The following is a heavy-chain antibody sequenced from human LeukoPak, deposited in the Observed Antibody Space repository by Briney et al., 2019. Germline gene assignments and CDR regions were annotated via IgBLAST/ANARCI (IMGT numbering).Heavy chain of an antibody. CDR2: ISGSGGST. V-gene: IGHV3-23*01. Sequence: GGSLRLSCAASGFTFSSYAMSWVRQAPGKGLEWVSAISGSGGSTYYADSVKGRFTISRDNSKNTLYLQMNGLRAEDTAVYYCAKVQDIFGVVNNWFDPWGQGTLVTVSS. D-gene: IGHD3-3*02. CDR1: GFTFSSYA. J-gene: IGHJ5*02. CDR3: AKVQDIFGVVNNWFDP.